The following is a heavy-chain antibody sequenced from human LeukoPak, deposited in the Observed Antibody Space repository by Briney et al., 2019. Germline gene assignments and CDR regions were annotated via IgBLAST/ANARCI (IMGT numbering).Heavy chain of an antibody. Sequence: GGSLRLSCAASGFIFDDYAMHWVRQAPGKGLEWVSGISWNSGSIGYADSVKGRFTISRDNAKNSLYLQMNSLRAEDTAVYYCAKEWEALDIWGQGTMVTVSS. CDR3: AKEWEALDI. CDR1: GFIFDDYA. J-gene: IGHJ3*02. V-gene: IGHV3-9*01. CDR2: ISWNSGSI. D-gene: IGHD1-26*01.